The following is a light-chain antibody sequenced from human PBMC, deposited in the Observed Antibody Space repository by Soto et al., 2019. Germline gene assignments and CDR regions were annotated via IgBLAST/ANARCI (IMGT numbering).Light chain of an antibody. CDR3: QQLNSYPPYT. CDR2: AAS. V-gene: IGKV1-9*01. CDR1: QGISSY. J-gene: IGKJ2*01. Sequence: IQLTQSPSSLSASVGDRVTITCRASQGISSYLAWYQQKPGKAPQLLIYAASTLQSGVPSRFSGSGSGTDVTLTISSLQPEDFAIYYCQQLNSYPPYTFGQGTKLKIK.